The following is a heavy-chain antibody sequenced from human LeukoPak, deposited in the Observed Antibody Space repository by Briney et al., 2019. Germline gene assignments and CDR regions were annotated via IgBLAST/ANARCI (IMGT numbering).Heavy chain of an antibody. D-gene: IGHD1-26*01. V-gene: IGHV3-33*01. Sequence: GGSLRLSCAASGFTFSSYGMHWVRQAPGKGLEWEAVIWYDGSNKYYADSVKGRFTISRDNSKDTLYLQMNSLRAEDTAVYYCARPLPARGGAGYYYYGMDVWGQGTTVTVSS. J-gene: IGHJ6*02. CDR3: ARPLPARGGAGYYYYGMDV. CDR1: GFTFSSYG. CDR2: IWYDGSNK.